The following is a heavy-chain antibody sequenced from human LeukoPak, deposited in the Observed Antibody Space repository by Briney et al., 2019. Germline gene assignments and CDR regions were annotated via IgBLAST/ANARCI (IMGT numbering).Heavy chain of an antibody. CDR1: GYTFTSYA. J-gene: IGHJ5*02. CDR3: ARDGGSSSWYGKPTYNWFDP. D-gene: IGHD6-13*01. CDR2: INAGNGNT. V-gene: IGHV1-3*03. Sequence: ASVKVSCKASGYTFTSYAMHWVRQAPGQRLEWMGWINAGNGNTKYSQEFQGRVTITRDTSASTAYMELSSLRSEDMAVYYCARDGGSSSWYGKPTYNWFDPWGQGTLVTVSS.